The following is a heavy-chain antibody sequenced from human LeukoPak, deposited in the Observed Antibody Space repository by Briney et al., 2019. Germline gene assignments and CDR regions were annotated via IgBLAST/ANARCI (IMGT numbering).Heavy chain of an antibody. Sequence: PGGSLRLSCATSGFTISSNHINWVRQAPGKGLEWVSVLKSDGKTSYADSVKGRFTIYRDNSKNTVYLQMNSLRVEDTAVYYCARAPYVSRNFNWGQGTLVTVSS. J-gene: IGHJ4*02. CDR3: ARAPYVSRNFN. V-gene: IGHV3-66*02. D-gene: IGHD3-10*01. CDR2: LKSDGKT. CDR1: GFTISSNH.